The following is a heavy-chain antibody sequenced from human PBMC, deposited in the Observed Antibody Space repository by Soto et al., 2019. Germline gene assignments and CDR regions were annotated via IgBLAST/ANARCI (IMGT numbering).Heavy chain of an antibody. V-gene: IGHV3-49*03. CDR3: ARAVRLSGDAFDI. J-gene: IGHJ3*02. Sequence: EVQLVESGGGLVQPGRPLRLSCSASGFPLSAYPMSWFRQAPGKGLEWVAYIRTAPYGGTTEYAASVKDRFTISRDDSESIASLHMNSLKTEDTAVYYCARAVRLSGDAFDIWGQGTMVTVSS. CDR1: GFPLSAYP. CDR2: IRTAPYGGTT. D-gene: IGHD1-1*01.